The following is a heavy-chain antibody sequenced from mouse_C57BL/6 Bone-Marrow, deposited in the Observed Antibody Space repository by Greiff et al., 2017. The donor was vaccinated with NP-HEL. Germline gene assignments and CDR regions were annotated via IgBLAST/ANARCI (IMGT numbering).Heavy chain of an antibody. Sequence: VKLQESGPELVKPGASVKISCKASGYAFSSSWMNWVKQRPGKGLEWIGRIYPGDGDTNYNGKFKGKATLTADKSSSTAYMQLSSLTSEDSAVYFCAREKAWYFDVWGTGTTVTVSS. V-gene: IGHV1-82*01. J-gene: IGHJ1*03. CDR1: GYAFSSSW. CDR3: AREKAWYFDV. CDR2: IYPGDGDT.